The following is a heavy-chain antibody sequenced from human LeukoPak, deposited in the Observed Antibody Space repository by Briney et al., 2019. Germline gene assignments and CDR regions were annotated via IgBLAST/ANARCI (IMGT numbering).Heavy chain of an antibody. CDR1: GGTLSSYP. CDR2: IIPFVGLT. Sequence: GSSVKVSCKASGGTLSSYPISWIRQAPGQGLELMGRIIPFVGLTNYAPRFQGRVTITADKDTTTAYMELSGLTSEDTAVYYCARPRSTESGSYNWFDPWGQRTLVTVSS. V-gene: IGHV1-69*02. J-gene: IGHJ5*02. CDR3: ARPRSTESGSYNWFDP. D-gene: IGHD1-26*01.